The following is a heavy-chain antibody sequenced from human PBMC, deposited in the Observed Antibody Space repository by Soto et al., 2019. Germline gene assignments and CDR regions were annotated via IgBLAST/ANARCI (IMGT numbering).Heavy chain of an antibody. Sequence: SETLSRTCTVSGGSISSSSYYWGWVRQPPGKGLEWIGSIYYSGSTYYNPSLKSRVTISVDTSKNQFSLKLSSVTAADTAVYYCARPGGGGDYYYYGMDVWGQGTTVT. CDR2: IYYSGST. CDR1: GGSISSSSYY. J-gene: IGHJ6*02. D-gene: IGHD3-10*01. CDR3: ARPGGGGDYYYYGMDV. V-gene: IGHV4-39*01.